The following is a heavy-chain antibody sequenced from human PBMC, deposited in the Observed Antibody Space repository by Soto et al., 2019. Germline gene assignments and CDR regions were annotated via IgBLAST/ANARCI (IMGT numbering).Heavy chain of an antibody. CDR1: VYSLSRSNW. V-gene: IGHV4-28*03. Sequence: SATLSLTCAVSVYSLSRSNWWGWIQQHPGKGLEWIGYIYNTGSTVYNPSFKSRVTISVDTSKNQFTLKLNSVTAADTAVYYCARDLWGYCGTDCYPLDVWGQGTTVTVSS. CDR3: ARDLWGYCGTDCYPLDV. J-gene: IGHJ6*02. CDR2: IYNTGST. D-gene: IGHD2-21*02.